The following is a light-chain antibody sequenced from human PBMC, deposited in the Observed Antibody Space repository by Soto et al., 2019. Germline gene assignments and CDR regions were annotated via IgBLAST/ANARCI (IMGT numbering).Light chain of an antibody. CDR1: GRDIGAYNY. V-gene: IGLV2-14*01. Sequence: QSVLTQPASVSGSPGQSITISCTGSGRDIGAYNYVSWYQQHPGKAPKLIIYEVENRPSGVSNRFSASKSAFTASLTISGLQAEDEADYYCSSYIPSYFYVFCTGT. CDR2: EVE. J-gene: IGLJ1*01. CDR3: SSYIPSYFYV.